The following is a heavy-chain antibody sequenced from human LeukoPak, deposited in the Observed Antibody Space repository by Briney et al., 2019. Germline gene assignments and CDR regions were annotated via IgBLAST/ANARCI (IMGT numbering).Heavy chain of an antibody. CDR2: MNPNSGNT. CDR3: ARVRNWNLDDAFDI. D-gene: IGHD1-20*01. CDR1: GYTFTSYD. J-gene: IGHJ3*02. Sequence: EASVKVSCKASGYTFTSYDIDWVRQATGQGLEWMGWMNPNSGNTGYAQKFQGRVTMTRNTSISTAYMELSSLRSEDTAVYYCARVRNWNLDDAFDIWGQGTMVTVSS. V-gene: IGHV1-8*01.